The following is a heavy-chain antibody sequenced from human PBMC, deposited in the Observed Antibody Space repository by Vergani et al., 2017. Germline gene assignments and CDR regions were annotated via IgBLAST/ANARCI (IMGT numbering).Heavy chain of an antibody. CDR1: GYSISSGYY. CDR2: IYNSGST. Sequence: QVQLQESGPGLVKPSETLSLTCAVSGYSISSGYYWGWLRQPPGKGLEWIGSIYNSGSTYYNPSLTSRVTISVDTAKHQFSLKLSSVTAAARAVYYCAGRREDHAVDIGGKGTRVTVSS. V-gene: IGHV4-38-2*01. D-gene: IGHD1-26*01. J-gene: IGHJ3*02. CDR3: AGRREDHAVDI.